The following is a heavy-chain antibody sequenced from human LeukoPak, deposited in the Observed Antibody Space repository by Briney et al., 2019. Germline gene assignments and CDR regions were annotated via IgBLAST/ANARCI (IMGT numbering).Heavy chain of an antibody. Sequence: ASVKVSCKASGYTFTSYDINWVRQAPGQGLEWMGWINPNSGGTNYAQKFQGRVTMTRDTSISTAYMELSRLRSDDTAVYYCAREVRQAFDIWGQGTMVTVSS. CDR2: INPNSGGT. J-gene: IGHJ3*02. CDR3: AREVRQAFDI. CDR1: GYTFTSYD. V-gene: IGHV1-2*02.